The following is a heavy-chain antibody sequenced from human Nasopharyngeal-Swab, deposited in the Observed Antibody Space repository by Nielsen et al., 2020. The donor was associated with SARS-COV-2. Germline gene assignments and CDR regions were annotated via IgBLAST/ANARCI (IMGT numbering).Heavy chain of an antibody. Sequence: ASVKVSCKASGYTFTNHAMHWVRQAPGQSLEWLGCINVGNGNTEYSQRFQGRVTISTDTSASTAFMELTNLRSEDTAIYYCARGIHSSPWIGDYWGQGTLVTVSS. CDR3: ARGIHSSPWIGDY. V-gene: IGHV1-3*01. CDR2: INVGNGNT. D-gene: IGHD6-13*01. CDR1: GYTFTNHA. J-gene: IGHJ4*02.